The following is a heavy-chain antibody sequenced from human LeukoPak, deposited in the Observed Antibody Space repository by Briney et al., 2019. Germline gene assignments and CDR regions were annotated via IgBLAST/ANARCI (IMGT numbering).Heavy chain of an antibody. CDR1: GFTFSRSG. V-gene: IGHV3-33*01. J-gene: IGHJ4*02. CDR2: IWFDGSNK. CDR3: ARDRARVVPAAPHFDY. Sequence: GRSLRLSCAASGFTFSRSGMHWVRQAPGKGLEWVAVIWFDGSNKYYADSVKGRFTISRDNSKNTLYLQMNSLRAEDTAVYYCARDRARVVPAAPHFDYWGQGTLVTVSS. D-gene: IGHD2-2*01.